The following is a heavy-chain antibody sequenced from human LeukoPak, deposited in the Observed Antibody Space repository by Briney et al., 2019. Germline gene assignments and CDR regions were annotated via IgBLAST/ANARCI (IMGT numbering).Heavy chain of an antibody. V-gene: IGHV3-33*08. CDR1: GFTFSIYA. CDR2: IWSDGSNQ. Sequence: PGRSLRLSCAAPGFTFSIYAMHRVRQAPGKGLEWVSVIWSDGSNQYYADSVRGRFTISRDNSKNTLYLEMDSLRAEDTAVYYCAREREVATNYFDAWGQGPLVTVSS. J-gene: IGHJ5*02. D-gene: IGHD5-12*01. CDR3: AREREVATNYFDA.